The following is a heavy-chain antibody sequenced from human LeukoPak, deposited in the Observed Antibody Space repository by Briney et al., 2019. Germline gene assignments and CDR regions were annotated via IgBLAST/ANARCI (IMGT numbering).Heavy chain of an antibody. CDR2: IYYSGST. CDR1: GGSISSYY. CDR3: ARADRSSSGGVFHC. D-gene: IGHD6-19*01. Sequence: SETLSLTCTVSGGSISSYYWSWIRQPPGKGLEWIGCIYYSGSTNYNPSLKSRVTISVDTSKNKFSLKLSSVTAADTAVYYCARADRSSSGGVFHCWGPGTLVTVSS. J-gene: IGHJ4*02. V-gene: IGHV4-59*01.